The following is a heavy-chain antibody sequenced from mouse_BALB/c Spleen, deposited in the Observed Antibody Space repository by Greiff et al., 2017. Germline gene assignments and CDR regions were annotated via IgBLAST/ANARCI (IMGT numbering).Heavy chain of an antibody. D-gene: IGHD2-4*01. V-gene: IGHV3-2*02. CDR2: ISYSGST. CDR3: ASMITTHFDY. J-gene: IGHJ2*01. CDR1: GYSITSDYA. Sequence: EVKLVESGPGLVKPSQSLSLTCTVTGYSITSDYAWNWIRQFPGNKLEWMGYISYSGSTSYNPSLKSRISITRDTSKNQFFLQLNSVTTEDTATYYCASMITTHFDYWGQGTTLTVSS.